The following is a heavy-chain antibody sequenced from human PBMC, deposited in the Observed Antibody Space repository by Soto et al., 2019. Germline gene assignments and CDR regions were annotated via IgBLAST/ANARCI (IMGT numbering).Heavy chain of an antibody. CDR3: ARGYSGEDY. D-gene: IGHD6-25*01. J-gene: IGHJ4*02. CDR2: MNEDGSEI. V-gene: IGHV3-7*01. Sequence: EVQLVESGGGLVQPGGSLRLSCAASGFTISTYWMSWVRQAPGKGLEWVASMNEDGSEIYYVDSVKGQFTISRDNAKNSLYLQMNSLRVADTAVYYWARGYSGEDYWGQGTLVTVSS. CDR1: GFTISTYW.